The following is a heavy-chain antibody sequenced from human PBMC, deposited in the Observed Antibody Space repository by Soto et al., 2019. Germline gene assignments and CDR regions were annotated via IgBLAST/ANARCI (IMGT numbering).Heavy chain of an antibody. J-gene: IGHJ4*02. CDR3: VRSGDNYNILDD. D-gene: IGHD1-1*01. Sequence: RGGSLRLSCAASGFTFSDHYMSWIRQAPGKGLEWIGYSSNSGSFTRYADSVKGRFSISRDNAKNSLYLQINSLRGDDTATYFCVRSGDNYNILDDWGQGTLVTVSS. V-gene: IGHV3-11*06. CDR2: SSNSGSFT. CDR1: GFTFSDHY.